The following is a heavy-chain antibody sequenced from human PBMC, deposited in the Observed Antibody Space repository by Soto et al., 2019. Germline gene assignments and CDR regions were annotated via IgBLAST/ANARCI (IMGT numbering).Heavy chain of an antibody. CDR2: ISPFGGAT. CDR1: GDSVSNDY. CDR3: AKGRGGKTVANFGMDV. Sequence: ASVKVSCKASGDSVSNDYLHWVRQAPGQGFEWLGLISPFGGATAYAQRCKGRVTVTMDKSSTSFYLELSSLRSDDTAVYYCAKGRGGKTVANFGMDVWGQGVTVTVSS. V-gene: IGHV1-46*01. D-gene: IGHD3-16*01. J-gene: IGHJ6*02.